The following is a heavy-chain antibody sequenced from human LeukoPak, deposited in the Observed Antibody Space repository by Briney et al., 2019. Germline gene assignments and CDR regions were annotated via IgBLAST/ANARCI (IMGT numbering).Heavy chain of an antibody. CDR2: ISAYNGNT. V-gene: IGHV1-18*01. D-gene: IGHD4-11*01. CDR3: ARDSRSTVTTYYYYGMDV. Sequence: ASVKVSCKASGYTFTSYGISWVRQAPGQGLEWMGWISAYNGNTNYAQKLQGRVTMNTDTYTSTAYMELRSLRSDDTAVYYCARDSRSTVTTYYYYGMDVWGQGTTVTVSS. CDR1: GYTFTSYG. J-gene: IGHJ6*02.